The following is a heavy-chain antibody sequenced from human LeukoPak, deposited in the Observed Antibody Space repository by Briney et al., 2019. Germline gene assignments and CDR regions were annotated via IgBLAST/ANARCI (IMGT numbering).Heavy chain of an antibody. J-gene: IGHJ4*02. CDR1: GYTFTRYY. CDR2: INPDSGAT. D-gene: IGHD3-10*01. CDR3: ARTIMVRGAKIDY. Sequence: ASVKVSCKASGYTFTRYYMHWVRQAPGQGLEWMGWINPDSGATNYAQKFQGRVTMTRDTSINTADMELRSLRSDDTAVYYCARTIMVRGAKIDYWGQGTLVTVSS. V-gene: IGHV1-2*02.